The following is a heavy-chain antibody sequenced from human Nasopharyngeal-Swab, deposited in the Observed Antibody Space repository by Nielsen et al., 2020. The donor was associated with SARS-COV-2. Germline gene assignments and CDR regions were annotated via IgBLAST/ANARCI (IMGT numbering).Heavy chain of an antibody. J-gene: IGHJ6*03. CDR1: GFTFSSYS. D-gene: IGHD6-19*01. CDR2: ISSSSSTI. V-gene: IGHV3-48*01. Sequence: GRSPTLSCAAFGFTFSSYSMYWVRQAPGKGLERVSYISSSSSTIYYADPVKGRFPIPRDKSKNSLYLQMNSLIAEDTAVYYCTRDSTSSGWPYDYYYMDVWGKGTTVTVSS. CDR3: TRDSTSSGWPYDYYYMDV.